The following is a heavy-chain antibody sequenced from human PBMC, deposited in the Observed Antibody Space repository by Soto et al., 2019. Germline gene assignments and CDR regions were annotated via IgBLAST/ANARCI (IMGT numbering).Heavy chain of an antibody. CDR2: LLPIFGTA. D-gene: IGHD6-13*01. CDR1: GGTFSSYA. Sequence: QVQLVQSGAAVKKPGSSVTVSCKASGGTFSSYAISWVRQAPGQGLEWLGGLLPIFGTANYAQKFQGRVTITADESTSTAYMELSSLRSEDTAVYYCARDLLTPRHLHAGTPPGYYYYGMDVWGQGTTVTVSS. V-gene: IGHV1-69*01. J-gene: IGHJ6*02. CDR3: ARDLLTPRHLHAGTPPGYYYYGMDV.